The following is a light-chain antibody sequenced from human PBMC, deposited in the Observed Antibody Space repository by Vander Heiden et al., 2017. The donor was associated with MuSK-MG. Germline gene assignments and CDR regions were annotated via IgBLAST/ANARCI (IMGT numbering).Light chain of an antibody. Sequence: DLVMTQSPDSLAGSLGGTATIDCKSSQYVLDTSSTKTYLAWYQQKPGLPPKLLIYWASIPESGVPDRFSGSGSGTDFTLTISSLQPEDVAVYYCQQSCTLPLTFGEGTKVEIK. J-gene: IGKJ4*01. CDR1: QYVLDTSSTKTY. CDR3: QQSCTLPLT. V-gene: IGKV4-1*01. CDR2: WAS.